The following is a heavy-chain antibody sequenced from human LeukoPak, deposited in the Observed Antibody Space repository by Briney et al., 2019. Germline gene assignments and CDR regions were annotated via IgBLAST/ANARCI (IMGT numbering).Heavy chain of an antibody. CDR3: ARVTESGRRGYFDY. CDR1: GGSISSSSYY. V-gene: IGHV4-39*07. CDR2: IYYSGST. Sequence: SETLSLTYTVSGGSISSSSYYWGWIRQPPGKGLEWIGSIYYSGSTYYNPSLKSRVTIPVDTSKNQFSLKLSSVTAADTAVYYCARVTESGRRGYFDYWGQGTLVTVSS. J-gene: IGHJ4*02. D-gene: IGHD1-26*01.